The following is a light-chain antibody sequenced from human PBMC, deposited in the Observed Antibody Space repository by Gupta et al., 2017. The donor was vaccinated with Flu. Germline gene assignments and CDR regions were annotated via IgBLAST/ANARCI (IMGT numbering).Light chain of an antibody. CDR3: QAWYSSPVV. J-gene: IGLJ2*01. CDR1: KLGDKY. V-gene: IGLV3-1*01. Sequence: SYELSQPSSVSVSPGQTASITCSGHKLGDKYACWYQQKPGQSPLLVIYEDHKRPSGIPERFSGSNSGNTATLTICGAQALDEADYYCQAWYSSPVVFGGGTKLTVL. CDR2: EDH.